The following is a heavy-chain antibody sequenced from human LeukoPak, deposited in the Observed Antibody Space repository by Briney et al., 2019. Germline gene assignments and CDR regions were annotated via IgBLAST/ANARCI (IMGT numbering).Heavy chain of an antibody. J-gene: IGHJ4*02. V-gene: IGHV1-24*01. Sequence: ASVKVSCKVSGYTLTELSMHWVRQAPGKGLEWMGGFDPEDGETICAQKFQGRVTMTEDTSTDTAYMELSSLRSEDTAVYYCATPRTSLRGVINPGYFDYWGQGTLVTVSS. CDR3: ATPRTSLRGVINPGYFDY. CDR2: FDPEDGET. CDR1: GYTLTELS. D-gene: IGHD3-10*01.